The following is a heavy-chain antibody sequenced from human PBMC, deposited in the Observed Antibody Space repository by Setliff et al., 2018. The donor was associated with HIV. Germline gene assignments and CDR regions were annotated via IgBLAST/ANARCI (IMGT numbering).Heavy chain of an antibody. V-gene: IGHV1-18*01. CDR3: ARLGSGWSDSYYYAMDI. J-gene: IGHJ6*02. D-gene: IGHD6-19*01. CDR2: ISPNFGHT. Sequence: ASVKVSCKASGYTLTTYGISWVRQAPGHGLEWMGWISPNFGHTNYAQNFVGRVTMTVDTSTSRAYMELRSLRSDDTALYFCARLGSGWSDSYYYAMDIWGQGTRVTV. CDR1: GYTLTTYG.